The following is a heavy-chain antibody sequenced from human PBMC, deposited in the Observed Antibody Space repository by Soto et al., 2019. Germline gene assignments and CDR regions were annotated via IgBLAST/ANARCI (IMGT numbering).Heavy chain of an antibody. J-gene: IGHJ4*02. D-gene: IGHD5-18*01. CDR1: GSTFSSYA. CDR3: ARGSGGYSYGYPFDY. CDR2: IIPIFGTA. V-gene: IGHV1-69*13. Sequence: VKGSCKASGSTFSSYAISWVRQAPGQGLEWMGGIIPIFGTANYAQKFQGRVTITADESTSTAYMELSSLRSEDTAVYYCARGSGGYSYGYPFDYWGQGTLVTVSS.